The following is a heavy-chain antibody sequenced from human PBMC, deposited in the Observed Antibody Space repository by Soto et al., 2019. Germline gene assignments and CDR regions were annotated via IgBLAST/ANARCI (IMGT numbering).Heavy chain of an antibody. CDR2: IYFSGTT. CDR1: GGSISGSSYY. D-gene: IGHD3-10*01. J-gene: IGHJ4*02. Sequence: QLQLQESGPGLVKPSETLSLTCTVSGGSISGSSYYWAWIRQPPGKGLEWIGSIYFSGTTYYNPSLKSRVTISADTSKSQFSLRLSSVTAADTALYYCARGGKRVSMIRGFDYRGQGTLVTASS. V-gene: IGHV4-39*01. CDR3: ARGGKRVSMIRGFDY.